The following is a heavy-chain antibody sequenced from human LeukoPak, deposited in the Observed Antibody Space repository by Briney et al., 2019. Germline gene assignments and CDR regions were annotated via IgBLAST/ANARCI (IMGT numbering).Heavy chain of an antibody. Sequence: GSLRLSCAASGFSLSTYALSWVRQAPGGGLEWVAAISGSGDKTYHADSVKGRFTISKDNSENRLSLQMDSLRAEDTAAYFCAKDTTAWWYHRAYMNVWGKGTTVTVSS. V-gene: IGHV3-23*01. D-gene: IGHD2-15*01. CDR2: ISGSGDKT. CDR1: GFSLSTYA. J-gene: IGHJ6*03. CDR3: AKDTTAWWYHRAYMNV.